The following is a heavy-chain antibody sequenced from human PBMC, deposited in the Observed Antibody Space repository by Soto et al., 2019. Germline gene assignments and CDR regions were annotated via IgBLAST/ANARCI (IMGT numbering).Heavy chain of an antibody. V-gene: IGHV3-15*01. D-gene: IGHD3-3*01. J-gene: IGHJ4*02. CDR2: IKSKTDGGTT. CDR1: GFTFSNAL. Sequence: PGGSLSLSCAASGFTFSNALMSWVRQAPGKGLEWVGRIKSKTDGGTTDYAAPVKGRFTISRDDSKNTLYLQMNSLKTEDTAVYYCTTTKYDFWSGYPGRYWGQGTLVTVSS. CDR3: TTTKYDFWSGYPGRY.